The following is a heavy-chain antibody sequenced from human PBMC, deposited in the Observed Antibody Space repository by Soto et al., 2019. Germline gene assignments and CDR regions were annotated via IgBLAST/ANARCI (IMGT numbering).Heavy chain of an antibody. D-gene: IGHD6-6*01. CDR1: GGSFSGYY. Sequence: SETLSLTCAVYGGSFSGYYWSWIRQPPGKGLEWIGEINHSGSTNYNPSLKSRVTISVDTSKNQFSLKLSSVTAADTAVYYCARGSDSSSSRSVVYFDYWGQGTLITVSS. CDR3: ARGSDSSSSRSVVYFDY. CDR2: INHSGST. J-gene: IGHJ4*02. V-gene: IGHV4-34*01.